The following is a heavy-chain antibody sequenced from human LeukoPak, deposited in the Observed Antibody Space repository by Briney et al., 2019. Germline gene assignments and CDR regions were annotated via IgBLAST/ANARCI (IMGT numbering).Heavy chain of an antibody. V-gene: IGHV1-69*13. CDR1: GGTFSSYA. Sequence: SVKVSCKASGGTFSSYAISWVRQAPGQGLEWMGGIIPIFGTANYAQKFQGRVTITADESTSTAYMELSSLRSEDTAVYYCARRRYCSSTSCYFHNYYYYYGMDVWGQGTTVTVSS. CDR3: ARRRYCSSTSCYFHNYYYYYGMDV. CDR2: IIPIFGTA. D-gene: IGHD2-2*01. J-gene: IGHJ6*02.